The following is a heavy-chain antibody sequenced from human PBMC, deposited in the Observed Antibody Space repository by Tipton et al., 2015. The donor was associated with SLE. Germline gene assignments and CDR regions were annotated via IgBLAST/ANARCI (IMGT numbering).Heavy chain of an antibody. CDR1: GDSVSSNSAA. J-gene: IGHJ3*02. Sequence: GLVKPSQTLSLTCTISGDSVSSNSAAWNWIRQSPSRGLEWLGRTYYRSKWYNDYAVSVKSRITINPDTSKNQFSLQLNSVTPEDTAVYYYAGSTRQWLAAEAFDIWGQGTVVTVSS. V-gene: IGHV6-1*01. CDR2: TYYRSKWYN. CDR3: AGSTRQWLAAEAFDI. D-gene: IGHD6-19*01.